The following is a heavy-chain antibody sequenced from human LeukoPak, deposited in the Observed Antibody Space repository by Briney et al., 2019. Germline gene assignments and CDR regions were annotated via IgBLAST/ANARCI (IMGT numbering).Heavy chain of an antibody. J-gene: IGHJ4*02. Sequence: PGGSLRLSCAASGFTFSNYAMNWVRQAPGKGLGWVSTISGSGGDTYYADSVKGRFTMSRDNSKNTLYLQMNSLRAEDTAVYYCASSFSGSFGNDYWGQGTLVTVSS. CDR2: ISGSGGDT. CDR1: GFTFSNYA. CDR3: ASSFSGSFGNDY. D-gene: IGHD1-26*01. V-gene: IGHV3-23*01.